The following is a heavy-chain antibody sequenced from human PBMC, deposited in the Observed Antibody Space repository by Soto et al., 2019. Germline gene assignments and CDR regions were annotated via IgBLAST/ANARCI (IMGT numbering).Heavy chain of an antibody. Sequence: GGSLRLSCXASGFTFSSYAMHWVRQAPGKGLEWVAVISYDGSNKYYADSVKGRFTISRDNSKNTLYLQMNSLRAEDTAVYYCARDRYSYGDYYYYGMDVWGQGTTVTVSS. V-gene: IGHV3-30-3*01. D-gene: IGHD5-18*01. CDR1: GFTFSSYA. CDR2: ISYDGSNK. CDR3: ARDRYSYGDYYYYGMDV. J-gene: IGHJ6*02.